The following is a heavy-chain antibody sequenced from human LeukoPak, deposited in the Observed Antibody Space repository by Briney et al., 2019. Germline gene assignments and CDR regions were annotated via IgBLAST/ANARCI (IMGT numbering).Heavy chain of an antibody. D-gene: IGHD2-2*01. CDR1: GGTFSSYA. J-gene: IGHJ3*02. Sequence: SVKVSCKASGGTFSSYAISWVRQAPGQGLEWMGGIIPIFGTANYAQKFQGRVTITADESTSTAYMELSSPRSEDMAVYYCARDGVPAAIRNDDAFDIWGQGTMVTVSS. CDR3: ARDGVPAAIRNDDAFDI. CDR2: IIPIFGTA. V-gene: IGHV1-69*13.